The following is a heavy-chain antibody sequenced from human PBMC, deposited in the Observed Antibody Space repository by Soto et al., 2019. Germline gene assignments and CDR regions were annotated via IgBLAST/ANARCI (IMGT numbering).Heavy chain of an antibody. Sequence: PGGSLRLSCAASGFTFSDHGMSWVRQAPGKGPEWVSAIAGSVGTTYYADSVKGRFTISRDNSKNTLFLQMNSLRAEDTAIYYCAKKVNSGPGSQYFDYWGQGTLVTVSS. J-gene: IGHJ4*02. CDR2: IAGSVGTT. D-gene: IGHD3-10*01. V-gene: IGHV3-23*01. CDR3: AKKVNSGPGSQYFDY. CDR1: GFTFSDHG.